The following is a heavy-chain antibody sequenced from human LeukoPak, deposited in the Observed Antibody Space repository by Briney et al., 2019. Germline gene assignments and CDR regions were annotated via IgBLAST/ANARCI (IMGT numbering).Heavy chain of an antibody. V-gene: IGHV1-2*06. J-gene: IGHJ1*01. CDR1: GYTFTGYY. D-gene: IGHD2-15*01. Sequence: ASVKVSCKASGYTFTGYYMHWVRQAPGQGLEWMGRINPNSGGTNYAQKFQGRVTMTRDTSISTAYMELSRLRSDDTAVYHCARVGGYCSGGSCYSTPEYFQHWGQGTLVTVSS. CDR3: ARVGGYCSGGSCYSTPEYFQH. CDR2: INPNSGGT.